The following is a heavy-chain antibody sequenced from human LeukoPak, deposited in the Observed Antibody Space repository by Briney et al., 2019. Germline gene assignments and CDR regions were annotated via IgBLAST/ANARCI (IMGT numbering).Heavy chain of an antibody. J-gene: IGHJ5*02. V-gene: IGHV1-18*01. D-gene: IGHD2-2*01. CDR3: ARDKAPYCSSTSCYLHWFDP. Sequence: ASVKVSCKSSGYTFISYGITWVRQAPGQGLEWMGWISAYNGYTDYSQKLQGRVTMTTDTSTSTVYMELRSLRSDDTAVYYCARDKAPYCSSTSCYLHWFDPWGQGTLVTVSS. CDR2: ISAYNGYT. CDR1: GYTFISYG.